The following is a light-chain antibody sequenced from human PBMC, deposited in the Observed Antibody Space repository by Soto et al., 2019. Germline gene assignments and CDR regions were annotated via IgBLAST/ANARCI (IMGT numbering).Light chain of an antibody. Sequence: DIQMTQSPSSLSASVGDRVTITCRASQGISNYLAWYQQKPGKVPKLLIYAASTLQSVVPFRFSGSGSGTDFPLTISSLQPEDVATYSCQKYNSAPRTFGEGTKEEIK. J-gene: IGKJ1*01. CDR3: QKYNSAPRT. CDR1: QGISNY. V-gene: IGKV1-27*01. CDR2: AAS.